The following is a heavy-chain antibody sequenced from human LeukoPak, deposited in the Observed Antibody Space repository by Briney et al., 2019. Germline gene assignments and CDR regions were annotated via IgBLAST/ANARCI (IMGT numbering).Heavy chain of an antibody. CDR1: RFTFSSYA. V-gene: IGHV3-30-3*01. Sequence: GRSLRLSCAASRFTFSSYAMHWVRQAPGKGLEWVAVISYDGSNKYYADSVKGRFTISRDNSKNTLYLQMNSLRAEDTAVYYCAREAITGTTFTFDYWGQGTLVTVSS. CDR3: AREAITGTTFTFDY. D-gene: IGHD1-7*01. CDR2: ISYDGSNK. J-gene: IGHJ4*02.